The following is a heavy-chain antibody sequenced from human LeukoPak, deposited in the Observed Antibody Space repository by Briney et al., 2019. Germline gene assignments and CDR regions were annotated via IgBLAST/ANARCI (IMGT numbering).Heavy chain of an antibody. CDR1: GYSISSGYY. J-gene: IGHJ4*02. Sequence: SETLSLTCTVSGYSISSGYYWGWIRQPPGKGLEWIGSIYHSGSTYYNPSLKSRVTISVDTSKNQFSLKLSSVTAADTAVYYCAREKGETDSSGYYYVEDYWGRGTLVTVSS. D-gene: IGHD3-22*01. CDR2: IYHSGST. V-gene: IGHV4-38-2*02. CDR3: AREKGETDSSGYYYVEDY.